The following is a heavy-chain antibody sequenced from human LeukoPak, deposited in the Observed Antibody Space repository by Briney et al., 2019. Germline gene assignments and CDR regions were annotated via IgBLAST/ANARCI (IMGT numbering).Heavy chain of an antibody. CDR3: AREGGTVVVGRFDC. D-gene: IGHD2-2*01. CDR1: GIDFRASG. CDR2: IQTDGSDK. V-gene: IGHV3-30*02. J-gene: IGHJ4*02. Sequence: GGSLRLSCAASGIDFRASGMHWVRQAPGMGLEWVTFIQTDGSDKYYAASVAGRFTISRDNSKNTVYLQMNSLRPDDTALYYCAREGGTVVVGRFDCWGQGTLVTASS.